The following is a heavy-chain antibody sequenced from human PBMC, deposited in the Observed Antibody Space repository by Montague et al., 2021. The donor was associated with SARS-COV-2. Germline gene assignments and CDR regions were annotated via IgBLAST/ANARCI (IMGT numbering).Heavy chain of an antibody. Sequence: CAISGDSVSSNSAAWNWIRQSPSRGLEWLGRTYYMSKWYNDYAVSVKSRITINPDTPKNQFSLQLNSVTPEDTAVYYCARGLWFGELLSLYYYYGMDVWGQGTTVTVSS. CDR3: ARGLWFGELLSLYYYYGMDV. CDR2: TYYMSKWYN. D-gene: IGHD3-10*01. V-gene: IGHV6-1*01. J-gene: IGHJ6*02. CDR1: GDSVSSNSAA.